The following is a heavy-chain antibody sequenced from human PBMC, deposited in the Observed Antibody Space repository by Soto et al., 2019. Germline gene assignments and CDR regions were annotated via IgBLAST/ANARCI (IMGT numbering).Heavy chain of an antibody. CDR1: GFTVSSNY. D-gene: IGHD6-19*01. CDR2: IYSGGST. V-gene: IGHV3-66*01. Sequence: EVQLVESGGGLVQPGGSLRLSCAASGFTVSSNYMSWVRQAPGKGLEWVSVIYSGGSTYYADSVKGRFTISRDNSKNTLYLQMNSLRAEDTAVYYCARDTASSGWYYFDYWGQGTLVTVSS. J-gene: IGHJ4*02. CDR3: ARDTASSGWYYFDY.